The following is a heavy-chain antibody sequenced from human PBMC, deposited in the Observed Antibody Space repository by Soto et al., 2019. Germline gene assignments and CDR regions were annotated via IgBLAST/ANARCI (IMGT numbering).Heavy chain of an antibody. D-gene: IGHD6-19*01. J-gene: IGHJ4*02. CDR3: ARALTGYSSDYFDY. CDR1: GFTFSSYS. CDR2: ISSSSSYI. V-gene: IGHV3-21*01. Sequence: PGGSLRLSCAASGFTFSSYSINWVRQAPGKGLEWVSSISSSSSYIYYADSVKGRFTISRDNAKNSLYLQMNSLRAEDTAVYYCARALTGYSSDYFDYWGQGTLVTVSA.